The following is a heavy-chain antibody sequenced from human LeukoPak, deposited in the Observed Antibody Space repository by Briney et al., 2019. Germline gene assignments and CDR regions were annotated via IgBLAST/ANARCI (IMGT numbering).Heavy chain of an antibody. CDR3: ARGLPPTDSSGTDY. Sequence: SETLSLTCSVYGGSFSGYYWSWIRQPPGKGLEWIGEINHSGSTNYNPSLKSRVTISVDTSKNQFSLKLSSVTAADTAVYYCARGLPPTDSSGTDYWGQGTLVTVSS. D-gene: IGHD6-19*01. CDR2: INHSGST. V-gene: IGHV4-34*01. J-gene: IGHJ4*02. CDR1: GGSFSGYY.